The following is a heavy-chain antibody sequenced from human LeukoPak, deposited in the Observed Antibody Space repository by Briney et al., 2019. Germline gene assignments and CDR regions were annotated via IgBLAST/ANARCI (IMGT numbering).Heavy chain of an antibody. CDR1: GFTVATNY. Sequence: GGSLRLSCAVSGFTVATNYMSWVRQAPGKGLEWVSVIYAGGTTNYADSVRARFTISRDNTANTLYLQMDNLRVEDTPVYYCVRDHYYDCSGYYDYWGQGTLVTVSS. V-gene: IGHV3-66*01. CDR3: VRDHYYDCSGYYDY. J-gene: IGHJ4*02. CDR2: IYAGGTT. D-gene: IGHD3-9*01.